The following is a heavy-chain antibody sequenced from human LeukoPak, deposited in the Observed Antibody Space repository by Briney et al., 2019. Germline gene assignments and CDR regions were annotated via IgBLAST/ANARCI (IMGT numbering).Heavy chain of an antibody. D-gene: IGHD4-17*01. Sequence: SETLSLTCAVYGGSFSGYYWSWIRQPPGKGLEWIGEINHSGSTNYNPSLKSRVTISVDTSKNQFSLKLSSVTAADTAVYYCARSGYGDYRHYYYYGMDVWGQGTTVTVSS. CDR3: ARSGYGDYRHYYYYGMDV. CDR1: GGSFSGYY. V-gene: IGHV4-34*01. J-gene: IGHJ6*02. CDR2: INHSGST.